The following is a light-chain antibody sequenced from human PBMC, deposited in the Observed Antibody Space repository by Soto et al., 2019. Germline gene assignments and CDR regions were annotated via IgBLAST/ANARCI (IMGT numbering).Light chain of an antibody. Sequence: QSVLTQPASVSGSPGQSITISCTGTSRDVGSYNVVSWYQQYPGKAPKVMIYEGNKRPSGVSNRFSGSKSGNTASLTISGLQGEDEADYYCCSYAGSSTYVFGTVTKLTVL. V-gene: IGLV2-23*01. CDR3: CSYAGSSTYV. CDR2: EGN. J-gene: IGLJ1*01. CDR1: SRDVGSYNV.